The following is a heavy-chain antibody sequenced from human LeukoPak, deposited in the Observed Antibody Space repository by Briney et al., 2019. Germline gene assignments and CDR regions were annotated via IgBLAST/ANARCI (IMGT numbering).Heavy chain of an antibody. CDR1: GGSISGSY. V-gene: IGHV4-59*03. J-gene: IGHJ3*02. CDR2: IYYNGNT. CDR3: AKGGWSLDI. D-gene: IGHD6-19*01. Sequence: SETLSLTCTVSGGSISGSYWSWIRQSPGKGLEWIGYIYYNGNTDYNPSLRSRLTMSVDTSKNQFSLKLTSETAADTALYYCAKGGWSLDIWGQGTMVTVSS.